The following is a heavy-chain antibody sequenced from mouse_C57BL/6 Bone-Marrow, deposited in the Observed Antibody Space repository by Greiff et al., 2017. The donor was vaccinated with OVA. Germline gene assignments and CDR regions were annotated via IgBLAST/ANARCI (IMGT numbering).Heavy chain of an antibody. D-gene: IGHD1-1*01. V-gene: IGHV2-2*01. Sequence: QVHVKQSGPGLVQPSPSLSISCTASGFSLTSYCVHWVRQSPGKGLEWLGVIWSGGSTDYNAAFISRLSISKDNSTSQVFFKMNSLQADDKAIYDGAGNTSTTVVATNFDVWGTGTTLTVSS. CDR1: GFSLTSYC. CDR3: AGNTSTTVVATNFDV. CDR2: IWSGGST. J-gene: IGHJ1*03.